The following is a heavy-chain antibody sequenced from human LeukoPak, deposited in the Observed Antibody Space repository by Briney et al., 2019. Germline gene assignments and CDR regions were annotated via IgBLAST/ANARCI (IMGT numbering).Heavy chain of an antibody. CDR3: ARVNQGAAAGNVWANWFDP. D-gene: IGHD6-13*01. CDR1: GYTFTGYY. CDR2: INPNSGGT. J-gene: IGHJ5*02. V-gene: IGHV1-2*02. Sequence: VASVKVSCKASGYTFTGYYMHWVRQAPGQGLEWMGWINPNSGGTNYAQKFQGRVTMTRDTSISTAYMELSRLRSDDTAVYYCARVNQGAAAGNVWANWFDPWGQGTLVTVSS.